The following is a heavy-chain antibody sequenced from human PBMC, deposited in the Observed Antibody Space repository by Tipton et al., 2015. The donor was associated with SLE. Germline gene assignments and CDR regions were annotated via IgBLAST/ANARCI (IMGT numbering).Heavy chain of an antibody. Sequence: GSLRLSCAASGFTFSSYEMNRVRQAPGKGLEWVSVIYTGGSTYYADSVKGRFTISRDNSKNTVYLQMNSLRAEDTAVYYCARKRWLSGAFDIWGQGTMVTVSS. CDR2: IYTGGST. CDR1: GFTFSSYE. V-gene: IGHV3-66*01. D-gene: IGHD5-24*01. CDR3: ARKRWLSGAFDI. J-gene: IGHJ3*02.